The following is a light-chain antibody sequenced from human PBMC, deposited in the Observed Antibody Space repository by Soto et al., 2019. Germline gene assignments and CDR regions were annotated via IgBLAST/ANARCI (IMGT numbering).Light chain of an antibody. V-gene: IGKV1-39*01. Sequence: DIQMTQSPSSLSASEGDRVTITCRASQSITTYLNWYQHKPGQAPKLLIYTASTLQSGVPSRFSGSGSGTDFSLTIGSPQPEDSATYYCQQSYTTSVTFGQGTKVEIK. J-gene: IGKJ1*01. CDR3: QQSYTTSVT. CDR1: QSITTY. CDR2: TAS.